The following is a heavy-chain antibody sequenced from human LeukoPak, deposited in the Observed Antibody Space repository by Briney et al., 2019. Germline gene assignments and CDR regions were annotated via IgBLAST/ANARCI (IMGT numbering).Heavy chain of an antibody. V-gene: IGHV1-2*06. Sequence: GASVKVSCKASGYTFTGYYMRSVRQAPGQGLEWMGRINPNSGGTNYAQKFQGRVTMTRDTSISTAYMELSRLRSDDTAVYYCVREVDTAMVYYFDYWGQGTLVTVSS. D-gene: IGHD5-18*01. CDR3: VREVDTAMVYYFDY. CDR1: GYTFTGYY. J-gene: IGHJ4*02. CDR2: INPNSGGT.